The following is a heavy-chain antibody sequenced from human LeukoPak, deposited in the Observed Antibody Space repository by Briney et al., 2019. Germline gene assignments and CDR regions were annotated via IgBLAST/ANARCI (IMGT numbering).Heavy chain of an antibody. V-gene: IGHV1-2*04. Sequence: ASVKVSCKASGYTFTGYYMHWVRQAPGQGLEWMGWINPNSGGTNYAQKFQGWVTMTRDTSISTAYMELRSLRSDDTAVYYCARDRNLREDFDYWGQGTLVTVSS. CDR1: GYTFTGYY. CDR2: INPNSGGT. J-gene: IGHJ4*02. D-gene: IGHD5/OR15-5a*01. CDR3: ARDRNLREDFDY.